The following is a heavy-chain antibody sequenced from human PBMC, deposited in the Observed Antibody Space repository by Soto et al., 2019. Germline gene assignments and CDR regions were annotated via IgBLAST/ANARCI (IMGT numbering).Heavy chain of an antibody. CDR2: INPNSGGT. J-gene: IGHJ6*02. D-gene: IGHD3-10*01. CDR1: GYIFTGYY. CDR3: ARDRGTMVRGTYYGMDV. Sequence: ASVKVSCKASGYIFTGYYMHWVRQAPGQRLEWMRWINPNSGGTNYAQKFQGWVTMTRDTSISTAYMELSRLRSDDTAVYYCARDRGTMVRGTYYGMDVWGQGTTVTVSS. V-gene: IGHV1-2*04.